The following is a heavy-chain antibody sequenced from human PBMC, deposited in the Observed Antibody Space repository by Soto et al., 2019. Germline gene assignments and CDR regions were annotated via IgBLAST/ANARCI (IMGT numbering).Heavy chain of an antibody. CDR1: GFTFSNAW. V-gene: IGHV3-15*07. CDR3: TTVQGATYYDFWSGSPYYGMDV. Sequence: GGSLRLSCAASGFTFSNAWMNWARQAPGKGLEWVGRIKSKTDGGTTDYAAPVKGRFTISRDDSKNTLYLQMNSLKTEDTAVYYCTTVQGATYYDFWSGSPYYGMDVWGQGTTVTVSS. J-gene: IGHJ6*02. D-gene: IGHD3-3*01. CDR2: IKSKTDGGTT.